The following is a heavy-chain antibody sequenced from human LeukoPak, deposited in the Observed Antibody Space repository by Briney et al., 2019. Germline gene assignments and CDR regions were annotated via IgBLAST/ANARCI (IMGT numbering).Heavy chain of an antibody. V-gene: IGHV1-2*02. CDR1: GYTFTGYY. Sequence: GGSVKVSCKASGYTFTGYYMHWVRQAPGQGLEWMGWINPNRGGTNYAQKFQGRVTMTRETSISTAYRELRRLRSDDTAGYYCAGEKYSSSSLTPWGQGTLVTVSS. J-gene: IGHJ5*02. CDR2: INPNRGGT. CDR3: AGEKYSSSSLTP. D-gene: IGHD6-6*01.